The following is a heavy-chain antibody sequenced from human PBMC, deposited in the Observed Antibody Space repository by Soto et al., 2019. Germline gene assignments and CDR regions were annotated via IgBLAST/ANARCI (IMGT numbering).Heavy chain of an antibody. V-gene: IGHV3-11*01. J-gene: IGHJ1*01. CDR3: ARSPVDLGEYYS. CDR2: MDSSGSTI. CDR1: GFTFSDYY. D-gene: IGHD5-12*01. Sequence: QVQLVESGGGLVKPGGSLRLSCAASGFTFSDYYMSWIRQAPGKGLEWVSFMDSSGSTIYYADSVKGRFTTSRDNAKNSLYLQMNSLRADDTAVYYCARSPVDLGEYYSWGPGALVTVSS.